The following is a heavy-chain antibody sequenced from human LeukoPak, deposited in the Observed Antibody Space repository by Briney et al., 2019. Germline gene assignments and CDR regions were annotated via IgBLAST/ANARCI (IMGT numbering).Heavy chain of an antibody. V-gene: IGHV1-24*01. CDR1: GYTLTELS. Sequence: ASVKVSCKVSGYTLTELSMHWVRQAPGKGLEWMGGFDPEDGETIYAQKFQGRVTMTEDTSTDTAYMELSSLRAEDTALYYCAKDYSGYSSSWYYYGMDVWGQGTTVTVSS. CDR3: AKDYSGYSSSWYYYGMDV. D-gene: IGHD6-13*01. CDR2: FDPEDGET. J-gene: IGHJ6*02.